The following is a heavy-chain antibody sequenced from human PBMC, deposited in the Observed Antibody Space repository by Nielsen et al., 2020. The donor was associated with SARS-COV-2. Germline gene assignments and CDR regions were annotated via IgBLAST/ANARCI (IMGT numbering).Heavy chain of an antibody. CDR1: GYTFTSYY. D-gene: IGHD2-15*01. V-gene: IGHV1-46*01. Sequence: ASVKVSCKASGYTFTSYYMHWVRQAPGQGLEWMGIINPSGGSTSYAQKFQGRVTMTRDTSTSTVYMELSSLRSEDTAVYYCARDQVVVVVVAATGWFDPWGQGTLVTVSS. CDR3: ARDQVVVVVVAATGWFDP. CDR2: INPSGGST. J-gene: IGHJ5*02.